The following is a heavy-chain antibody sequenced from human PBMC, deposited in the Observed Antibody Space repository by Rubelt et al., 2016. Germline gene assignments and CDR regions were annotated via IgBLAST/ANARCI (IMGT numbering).Heavy chain of an antibody. D-gene: IGHD3-16*01. V-gene: IGHV3-48*04. CDR1: GFTFSTYA. Sequence: EVQLVESGGGLVQPGGSLRLSCAASGFTFSTYAMNWVRQAPGKGLEWVSYISSGGSSTYYADSVKGRFTISRDNAKNSLYLQMSSLRADDTAVYYGARVGLGLYGMDVWGQGTTVTVSS. J-gene: IGHJ6*02. CDR2: ISSGGSST. CDR3: ARVGLGLYGMDV.